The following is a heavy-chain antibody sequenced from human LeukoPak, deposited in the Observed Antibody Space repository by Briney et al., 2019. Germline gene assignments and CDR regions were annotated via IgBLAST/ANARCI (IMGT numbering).Heavy chain of an antibody. D-gene: IGHD5-18*01. CDR3: ARAIPDTSMVIGYHYYMDV. J-gene: IGHJ6*03. V-gene: IGHV1-18*01. CDR2: ITTYNGNT. Sequence: ASVKVSCKASGYSFSNYGITWVRQAPGQGLEWLGWITTYNGNTNYAKKFQGRVTMTTDTSTNTAYMELRSLRSDDTAVYYCARAIPDTSMVIGYHYYMDVWGKGTTVTVSS. CDR1: GYSFSNYG.